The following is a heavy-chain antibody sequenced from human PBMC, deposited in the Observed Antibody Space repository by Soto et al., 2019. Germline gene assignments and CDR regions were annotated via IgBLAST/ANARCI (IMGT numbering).Heavy chain of an antibody. CDR3: ASWAKRITIFGVVSGAFDI. Sequence: ASETLSLTCTVSGGSISSYYWSWIRQPPGKGLEWIGYIYYSGSTNYNPSLKSRVTISVDTSKNQFSLKLSSVTAADTAVYYCASWAKRITIFGVVSGAFDIWGQGTMVTVSS. CDR2: IYYSGST. CDR1: GGSISSYY. J-gene: IGHJ3*02. D-gene: IGHD3-3*01. V-gene: IGHV4-59*08.